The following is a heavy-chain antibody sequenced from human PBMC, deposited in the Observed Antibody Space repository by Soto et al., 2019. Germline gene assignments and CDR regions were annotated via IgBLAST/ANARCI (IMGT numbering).Heavy chain of an antibody. CDR1: GFTFSSYS. J-gene: IGHJ3*02. D-gene: IGHD6-13*01. CDR3: TRQPYDAFDI. Sequence: GGSLRLSCAASGFTFSSYSMNWVRQAPGKGLEWVSYISSSSSTIYYADSVKGRFTISRDDSKNTAYLQMNSLKTEDTAVYYCTRQPYDAFDIWGQGTMVTVSS. V-gene: IGHV3-48*01. CDR2: ISSSSSTI.